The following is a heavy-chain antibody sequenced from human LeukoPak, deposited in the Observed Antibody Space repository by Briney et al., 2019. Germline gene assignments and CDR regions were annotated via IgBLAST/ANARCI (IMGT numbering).Heavy chain of an antibody. V-gene: IGHV7-4-1*02. Sequence: ASVKVSCKASGYTLTDSSLNWVRQAPGQGPEWMGWIDTNTGNPTYAQGFTGRFAFSLDTSVSTLYLQISSLKAEDTAVYYCARGGSWSDYWGQGTLVTVSS. CDR1: GYTLTDSS. CDR3: ARGGSWSDY. CDR2: IDTNTGNP. D-gene: IGHD6-13*01. J-gene: IGHJ4*02.